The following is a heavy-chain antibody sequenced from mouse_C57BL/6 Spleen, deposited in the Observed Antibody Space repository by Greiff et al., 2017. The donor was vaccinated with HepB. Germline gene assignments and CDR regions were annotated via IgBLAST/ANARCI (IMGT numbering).Heavy chain of an antibody. J-gene: IGHJ3*01. CDR1: GYTFTDYY. V-gene: IGHV1-26*01. CDR2: INPNNGGT. D-gene: IGHD4-1*01. Sequence: EVQLQQSGPELVKPGASVKISCKASGYTFTDYYMNWVKQSHGKSLEWIGDINPNNGGTSYNQKFKGKATLTVDKSSSTAYMELRSLTSEDSAVYYCANWEEAYWGQGTLVTVSA. CDR3: ANWEEAY.